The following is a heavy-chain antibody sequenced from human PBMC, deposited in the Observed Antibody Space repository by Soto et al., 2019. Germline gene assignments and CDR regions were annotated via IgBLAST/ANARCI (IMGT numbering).Heavy chain of an antibody. CDR1: GYTFNDYY. V-gene: IGHV1-2*02. J-gene: IGHJ4*02. CDR2: INANSGGT. CDR3: ASGASSNWPDF. D-gene: IGHD6-13*01. Sequence: QVPLVQSGAEVKKPGASVKVSCKASGYTFNDYYMHWVRQAPGQGLEWMGWINANSGGTNYPQKFQGRVTLTRDTSISTVYMELSSLRSDDTAVFYCASGASSNWPDFWGRGTLVTVSS.